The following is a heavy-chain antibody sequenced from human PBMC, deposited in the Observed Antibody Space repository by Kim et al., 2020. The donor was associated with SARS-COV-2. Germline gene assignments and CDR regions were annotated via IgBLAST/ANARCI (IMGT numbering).Heavy chain of an antibody. CDR1: GYSFTNYW. CDR2: IYPGDSDT. J-gene: IGHJ3*02. D-gene: IGHD2-21*01. V-gene: IGHV5-51*01. CDR3: ARQRSATYSDVFDI. Sequence: GESLKISCKGSGYSFTNYWIGWVRQMPGKGLEWMGIIYPGDSDTRYSPSFQGQVTISADKSISTAYLQWSSLRASDTAMYHCARQRSATYSDVFDIWGQGTMVTVSP.